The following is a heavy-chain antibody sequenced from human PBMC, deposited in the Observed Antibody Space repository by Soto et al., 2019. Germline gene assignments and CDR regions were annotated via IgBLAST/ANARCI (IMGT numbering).Heavy chain of an antibody. J-gene: IGHJ4*02. CDR3: ARVPTVTYGEDY. CDR1: GGAIIGVGYY. Sequence: ASEAQCLTCPGAGGAIIGVGYYWIRIRQHPGKGLEWIGYIYYSGSTYYNPSLKSRVTISVDTSKNQFSLKLSSVTAADTAVYYCARVPTVTYGEDYWGQGTLVPVS. V-gene: IGHV4-31*03. D-gene: IGHD4-17*01. CDR2: IYYSGST.